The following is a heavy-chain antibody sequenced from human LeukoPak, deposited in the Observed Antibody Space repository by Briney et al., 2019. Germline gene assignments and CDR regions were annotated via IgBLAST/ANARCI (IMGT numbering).Heavy chain of an antibody. J-gene: IGHJ4*02. CDR3: ARGDSSSWSLDY. CDR2: ISGSGGXX. D-gene: IGHD6-13*01. Sequence: GGSLRLSCAASGFTFXSYXMSWVRQAPGKGLXXVSAISGSGGXXXXAXXXXXRFTISRDNAKNTLYLQMNSLRAEDTAVYYCARGDSSSWSLDYWGQGTLVTVSS. V-gene: IGHV3-23*01. CDR1: GFTFXSYX.